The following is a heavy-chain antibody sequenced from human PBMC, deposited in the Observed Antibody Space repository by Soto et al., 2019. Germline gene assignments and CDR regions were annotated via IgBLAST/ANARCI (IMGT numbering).Heavy chain of an antibody. CDR1: GFTFSSYA. CDR2: ISYDGSNK. CDR3: AKDKVPVVVTAPFDY. Sequence: GGSLRLSCAASGFTFSSYAMHWVRQAPGKGLEWVAVISYDGSNKYYADSVKGRFTISRDNSKNTLYLQVNSLRAEDTAVYYCAKDKVPVVVTAPFDYWGQGTLVTVSS. V-gene: IGHV3-30-3*01. D-gene: IGHD2-21*02. J-gene: IGHJ4*02.